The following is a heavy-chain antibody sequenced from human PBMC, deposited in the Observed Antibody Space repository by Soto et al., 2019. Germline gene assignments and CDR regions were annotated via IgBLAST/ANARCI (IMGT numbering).Heavy chain of an antibody. Sequence: GSLRLSCAASGFTFSTYSMNWVRQAPGKGLEWVSSISSSGTYIHYADSLKGRFTISRDNAKNSLYLQMISLRAEDTAVYYCARDPSDCSSTSCWGYYALDVWGQGTTVTVSS. CDR2: ISSSGTYI. D-gene: IGHD2-2*01. CDR3: ARDPSDCSSTSCWGYYALDV. CDR1: GFTFSTYS. J-gene: IGHJ6*02. V-gene: IGHV3-21*01.